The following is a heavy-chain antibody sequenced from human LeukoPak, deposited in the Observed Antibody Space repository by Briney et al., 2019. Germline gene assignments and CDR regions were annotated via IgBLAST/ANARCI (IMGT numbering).Heavy chain of an antibody. Sequence: SETLSLTCTVSGGSISSGGYYWSWIRQHPGKGLEWIGYIYYSGSTYYNPSLKSRVTISVDTSKNQFSLKLSSVTAADTAVYYCARSDDSSGYYRFGYFDYWGQGTLVTVSS. J-gene: IGHJ4*02. CDR2: IYYSGST. CDR3: ARSDDSSGYYRFGYFDY. D-gene: IGHD3-22*01. CDR1: GGSISSGGYY. V-gene: IGHV4-31*03.